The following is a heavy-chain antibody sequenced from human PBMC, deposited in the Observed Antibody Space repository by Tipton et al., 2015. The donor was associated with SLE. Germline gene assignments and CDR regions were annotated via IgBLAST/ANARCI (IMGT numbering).Heavy chain of an antibody. CDR2: IKPDGSEK. CDR1: GFSFSDNF. J-gene: IGHJ4*02. CDR3: ARDQGYCSGGACYSVLDY. Sequence: SLRLSCVASGFSFSDNFMTWVRQAPGTGLEWVAHIKPDGSEKYYVDSVEGRFTISRGNAKNSLYLQMDSLRAEDTAMYYCARDQGYCSGGACYSVLDYWGQGTLVTVSS. D-gene: IGHD2-15*01. V-gene: IGHV3-7*01.